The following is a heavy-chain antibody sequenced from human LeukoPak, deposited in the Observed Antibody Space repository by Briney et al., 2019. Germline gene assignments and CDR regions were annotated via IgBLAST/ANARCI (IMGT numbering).Heavy chain of an antibody. CDR1: GFTFSSYE. CDR3: ARPTGSYGFDI. J-gene: IGHJ3*02. V-gene: IGHV3-48*03. D-gene: IGHD4-17*01. CDR2: ISSSGSTI. Sequence: PGGALRLSCAASGFTFSSYEMNWVRQAPGKGLEWVSYISSSGSTIYYADSVKGRFTISRDNAKNSLYLQMNSLRAEDTAVYYCARPTGSYGFDIWGQGAMVTVSS.